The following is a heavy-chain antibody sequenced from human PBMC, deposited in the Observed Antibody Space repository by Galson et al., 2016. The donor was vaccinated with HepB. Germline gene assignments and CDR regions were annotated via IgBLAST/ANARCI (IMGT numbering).Heavy chain of an antibody. J-gene: IGHJ5*02. D-gene: IGHD4-17*01. CDR3: ARSGEPS. CDR1: GFTFSSYW. V-gene: IGHV3-7*01. CDR2: INQDGIEK. Sequence: SLRLSCATSGFTFSSYWMTWVRQAPGKGLEWAANINQDGIEKYYVGSVEGRFTISRDNAKKSLYLQMDSLRAEDTAVYYCARSGEPSWGQGTLVTVSS.